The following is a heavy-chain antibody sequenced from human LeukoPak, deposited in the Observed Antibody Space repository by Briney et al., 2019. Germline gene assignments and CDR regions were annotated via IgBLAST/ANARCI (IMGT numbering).Heavy chain of an antibody. D-gene: IGHD2-8*01. CDR1: GGSISSSSYY. J-gene: IGHJ5*02. V-gene: IGHV4-39*01. Sequence: PSETLSLTCTVSGGSISSSSYYWGWIRQPPGKGLEWIGSIYYSGSTYYNPSLKSRVTISVDTSKNQFSLKLSSVTAADTAVYYCARLGGLGMLILGNWFDPWGQGTLVTVSS. CDR3: ARLGGLGMLILGNWFDP. CDR2: IYYSGST.